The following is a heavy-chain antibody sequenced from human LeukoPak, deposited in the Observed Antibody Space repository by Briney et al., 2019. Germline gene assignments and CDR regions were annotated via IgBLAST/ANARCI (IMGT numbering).Heavy chain of an antibody. V-gene: IGHV4-61*08. Sequence: PSETLSLTCAVSGGSISSGGYSWSWIRQPPGKGLEWIGYIYYSGSTNYNPSLKSRVTISVDTSKNQFSLKLSSVTAADTAVYYCASSPNWYFDLWGRGTLVTVSS. CDR3: ASSPNWYFDL. CDR2: IYYSGST. CDR1: GGSISSGGYS. J-gene: IGHJ2*01.